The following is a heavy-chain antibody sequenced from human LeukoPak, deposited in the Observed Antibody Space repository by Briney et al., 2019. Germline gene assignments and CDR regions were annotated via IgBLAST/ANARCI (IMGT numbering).Heavy chain of an antibody. J-gene: IGHJ6*02. CDR1: GYTFTSYA. CDR3: ARDPAGTSFWYYYYGMDV. V-gene: IGHV1-3*01. D-gene: IGHD6-13*01. CDR2: INAGNGNT. Sequence: ASVKVSCKASGYTFTSYATHWVRQAPGQRLEWMGWINAGNGNTKYSQKFQGRVTITRDTSASTAYMELSSLRSEDTAVYYCARDPAGTSFWYYYYGMDVWGQGTTVTVSS.